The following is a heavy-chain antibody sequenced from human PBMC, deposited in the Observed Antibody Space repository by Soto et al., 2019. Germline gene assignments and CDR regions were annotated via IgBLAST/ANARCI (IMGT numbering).Heavy chain of an antibody. D-gene: IGHD6-6*01. CDR1: GFTFSDHG. J-gene: IGHJ4*02. CDR2: ISGSVGST. CDR3: AKDRTIASRNFDS. Sequence: GGSLRLSCAASGFTFSDHGMHWVRQAPGKGLEWVSSISGSVGSTFYADSVKGRFTISRDNSMNTLYLQMNSLRAEDTAVYYCAKDRTIASRNFDSWGQGALLTVS. V-gene: IGHV3-23*01.